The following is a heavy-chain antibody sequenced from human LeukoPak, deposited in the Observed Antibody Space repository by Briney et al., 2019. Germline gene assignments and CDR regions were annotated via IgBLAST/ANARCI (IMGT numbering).Heavy chain of an antibody. J-gene: IGHJ4*02. D-gene: IGHD3-10*01. CDR2: IYSGGST. CDR1: GFTFSRNW. Sequence: GGSLRLSCAASGFTFSRNWMTWVRQAPGKGLEWVSVIYSGGSTYYADSVKGRFTISRDNSKNTLYLQMNSLRAEDTAVYYCARVRGYGEPYFDYWGQGTLVTVSS. CDR3: ARVRGYGEPYFDY. V-gene: IGHV3-53*01.